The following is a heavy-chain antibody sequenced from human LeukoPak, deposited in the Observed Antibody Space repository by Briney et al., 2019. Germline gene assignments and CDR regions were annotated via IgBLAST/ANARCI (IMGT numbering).Heavy chain of an antibody. D-gene: IGHD2-8*01. CDR3: AKDRCSNGIGCYYYYMDV. J-gene: IGHJ6*03. V-gene: IGHV3-48*01. CDR1: GFTFSSYS. CDR2: ISSSSTI. Sequence: GGSLRLSCAASGFTFSSYSMNWVRQAPGKGLEWVSYISSSSTIYYADSVKGRFTISRDNSKNILYLQMNSLRAEDTAVYYCAKDRCSNGIGCYYYYMDVWGKGTTVTISS.